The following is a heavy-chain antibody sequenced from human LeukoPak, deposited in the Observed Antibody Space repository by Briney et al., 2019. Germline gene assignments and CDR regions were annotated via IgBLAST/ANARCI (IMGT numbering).Heavy chain of an antibody. D-gene: IGHD3-22*01. V-gene: IGHV4-4*07. CDR2: IYTSGST. CDR1: GGSISSYY. Sequence: PSETLSLTCTVSGGSISSYYWSWIRQPAGKGLEWIGRIYTSGSTNYNPSLKSRVTMSVDTSKNQFSLKLSSVTAADTAVYYCARVSGVTMIVVLITDAFDIWGQGTMVTVSS. J-gene: IGHJ3*02. CDR3: ARVSGVTMIVVLITDAFDI.